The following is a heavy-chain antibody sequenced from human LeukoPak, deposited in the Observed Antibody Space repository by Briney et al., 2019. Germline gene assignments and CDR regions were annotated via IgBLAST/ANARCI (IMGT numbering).Heavy chain of an antibody. CDR1: GFTFSSYA. D-gene: IGHD1-26*01. V-gene: IGHV3-21*01. Sequence: PGGSLRLSCAASGFTFSSYAMSWVRQAPGKGLEWVSSISSSSSYIYYVDSVKGRVTISRDNAKNSLYLQMNSLRAEDTAMYYCARYGREWEFDYWGQGTLVTVSS. CDR2: ISSSSSYI. J-gene: IGHJ4*02. CDR3: ARYGREWEFDY.